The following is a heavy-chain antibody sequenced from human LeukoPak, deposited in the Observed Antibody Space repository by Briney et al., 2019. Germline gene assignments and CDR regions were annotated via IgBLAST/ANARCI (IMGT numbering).Heavy chain of an antibody. CDR3: ARAASIAVAAHFDY. J-gene: IGHJ4*02. D-gene: IGHD6-19*01. V-gene: IGHV4-38-2*01. CDR2: IYHSGST. Sequence: SETLSLTCAVSGYSISSGYYWGWIRQPPGKGLEWIGSIYHSGSTYYNPSLKSRVTISVDTSKNQFSLKLSSVTAADTAVYYCARAASIAVAAHFDYWGQGTPVTVSS. CDR1: GYSISSGYY.